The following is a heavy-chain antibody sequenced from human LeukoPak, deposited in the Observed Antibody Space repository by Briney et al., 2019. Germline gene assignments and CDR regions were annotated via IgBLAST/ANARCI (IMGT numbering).Heavy chain of an antibody. CDR2: ISGSGGST. J-gene: IGHJ4*02. CDR1: GFIFSNYA. V-gene: IGHV3-23*01. D-gene: IGHD6-13*01. CDR3: AKDREVYSSSCLIY. Sequence: PGGTLRLSCAASGFIFSNYAMNWVRQAPGKGMEWVSAISGSGGSTYYADSVKGRFTISRDNSTNTLYLQMNSLRAEDTAVYYCAKDREVYSSSCLIYWGQGTLVSVSS.